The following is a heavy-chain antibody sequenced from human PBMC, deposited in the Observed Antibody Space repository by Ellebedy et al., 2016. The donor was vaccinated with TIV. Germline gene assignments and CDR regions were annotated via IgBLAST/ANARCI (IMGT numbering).Heavy chain of an antibody. CDR1: GFVFHTYA. CDR2: ISFDGSNK. D-gene: IGHD3-22*01. J-gene: IGHJ3*01. V-gene: IGHV3-30*04. Sequence: GGSLRLSXAASGFVFHTYAVHWVRQAPGKGLEWVALISFDGSNKLYADSVKGRFTISRDNAKNTLSLQMNSLGGDDMAVYYCARGSPDYYDNRPYPFDLWGQGTMVTVSS. CDR3: ARGSPDYYDNRPYPFDL.